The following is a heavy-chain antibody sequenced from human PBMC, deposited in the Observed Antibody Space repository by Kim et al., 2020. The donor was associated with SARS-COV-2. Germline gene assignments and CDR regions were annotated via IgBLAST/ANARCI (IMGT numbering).Heavy chain of an antibody. J-gene: IGHJ6*02. D-gene: IGHD3-10*01. Sequence: GGSLRLSCAASGFTFSSYSMNWVRQAPGKGLEWVSYISSSSSTIYYADSVKGRFTISRDNAKNSLYLQMNSLRDEDTAVYYCARDVLLWFGELSLHYYYYGMDAWGQGTTVTVSS. CDR2: ISSSSSTI. CDR1: GFTFSSYS. CDR3: ARDVLLWFGELSLHYYYYGMDA. V-gene: IGHV3-48*02.